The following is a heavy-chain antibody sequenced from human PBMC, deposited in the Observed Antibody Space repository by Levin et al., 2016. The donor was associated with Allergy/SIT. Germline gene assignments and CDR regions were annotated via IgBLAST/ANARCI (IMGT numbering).Heavy chain of an antibody. CDR2: IYYSGST. Sequence: GSLRLSCTVSGGSISSYYWSWIRQPPGKGLEWIGYIYYSGSTNYNPSLKSRVTISVDTSKNQFSLKLSSVTAADTAVYYCARDHRVATPPLHYYYGMDVWGQGTTVTVSS. CDR3: ARDHRVATPPLHYYYGMDV. CDR1: GGSISSYY. J-gene: IGHJ6*02. V-gene: IGHV4-59*01. D-gene: IGHD2-15*01.